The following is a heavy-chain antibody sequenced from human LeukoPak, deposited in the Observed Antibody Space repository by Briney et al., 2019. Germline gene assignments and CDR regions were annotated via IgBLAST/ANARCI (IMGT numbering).Heavy chain of an antibody. CDR2: ISSSSYI. CDR3: AKRWSGYLGDY. CDR1: GFTFSSYS. J-gene: IGHJ4*02. Sequence: GGSLRLSCAASGFTFSSYSMNWVRQAPGKGLEWVSSISSSSYIYYADSVKGRFTISRDNAKNSLYLQMNSLRAEDTAVYYCAKRWSGYLGDYWGQGTLVTVSS. D-gene: IGHD3-3*01. V-gene: IGHV3-21*01.